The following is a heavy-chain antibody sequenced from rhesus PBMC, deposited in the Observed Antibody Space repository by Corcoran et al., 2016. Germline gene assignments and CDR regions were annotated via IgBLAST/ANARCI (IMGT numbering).Heavy chain of an antibody. CDR1: GYTFTDSY. Sequence: EVQLVQSGAEVKKPGASVKISCKASGYTFTDSYLHWGRQAPGKGLEWMGRFAPEDGEAKLAQKFQDRVTITADTSTDTAYMELSSLRSEDTAVYYCATGGYWGQGVLVTVSS. J-gene: IGHJ4*01. V-gene: IGHV1-111*02. CDR2: FAPEDGEA. CDR3: ATGGY.